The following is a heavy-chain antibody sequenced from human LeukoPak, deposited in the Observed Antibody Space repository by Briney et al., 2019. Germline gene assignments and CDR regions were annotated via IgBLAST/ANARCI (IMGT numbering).Heavy chain of an antibody. CDR2: ISYDGSNK. D-gene: IGHD2-2*01. CDR3: AKGQISEYAYQLNFDY. V-gene: IGHV3-30*18. Sequence: GRSLRLSCAASGFTFSSYGMPWVRQAPGKGLEWVAVISYDGSNKYYADSVKGRFTISRDNSKNTLYLQMNSLRAEDTAVYYCAKGQISEYAYQLNFDYWGQGTLVTVSS. CDR1: GFTFSSYG. J-gene: IGHJ4*02.